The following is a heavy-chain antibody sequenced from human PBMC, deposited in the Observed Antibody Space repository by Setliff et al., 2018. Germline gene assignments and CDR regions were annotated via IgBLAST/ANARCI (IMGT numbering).Heavy chain of an antibody. CDR3: ARHRSGGSGSYPSLYMDV. Sequence: SETLSLTCRVSGGSISSGNYYWGLIRQPPGKGLEWVATIYYSGSTYSNPSLKSRLIISVDAPDNQFSVKLSSVTAADTAVYYCARHRSGGSGSYPSLYMDVWGKGIMVTVSS. V-gene: IGHV4-39*01. CDR1: GGSISSGNYY. D-gene: IGHD3-10*01. CDR2: IYYSGST. J-gene: IGHJ6*03.